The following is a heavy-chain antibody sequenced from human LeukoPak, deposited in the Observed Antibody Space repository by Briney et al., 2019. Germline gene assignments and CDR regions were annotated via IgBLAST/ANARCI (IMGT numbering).Heavy chain of an antibody. Sequence: ASVKVSCKASGYTFTSYYMHWVRQAPGQGLEWMGIINPSGGSTSYAQKFQGRVTMTRDTSISTAYMELSRLRSDDTAVYYCARRSSCLDYWGQGTLVTVSS. J-gene: IGHJ4*02. CDR3: ARRSSCLDY. CDR1: GYTFTSYY. CDR2: INPSGGST. V-gene: IGHV1-46*01. D-gene: IGHD6-19*01.